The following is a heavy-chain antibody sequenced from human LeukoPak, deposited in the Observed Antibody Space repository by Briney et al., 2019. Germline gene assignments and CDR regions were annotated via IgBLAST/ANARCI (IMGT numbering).Heavy chain of an antibody. D-gene: IGHD3-3*01. V-gene: IGHV4-34*01. CDR3: ATQPQKTYYDFWSGYDLQ. J-gene: IGHJ1*01. CDR1: GGSFSGYY. Sequence: SETLTLTCAVYGGSFSGYYWSWIRQPPGKGLEWIGEINHSGSTNYNPSLKSRVTISVDTSKNQFSLKLSSVTAADTAVYYCATQPQKTYYDFWSGYDLQWGQGTRVTVSS. CDR2: INHSGST.